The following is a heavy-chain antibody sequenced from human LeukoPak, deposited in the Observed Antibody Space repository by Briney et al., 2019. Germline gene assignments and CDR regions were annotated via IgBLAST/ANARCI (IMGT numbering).Heavy chain of an antibody. CDR2: IVVGSGNT. V-gene: IGHV1-58*02. CDR1: GFTFTSSA. Sequence: GTSVKVSCKASGFTFTSSAMQWVRQARGQRLEWIGWIVVGSGNTNYAQKFQERVTITRDMSTSAAYMELSSLRSEDTAVYYCAAAQGAYYDFRSGYYTSGQSWFDPWGQGTLVTVSS. J-gene: IGHJ5*02. CDR3: AAAQGAYYDFRSGYYTSGQSWFDP. D-gene: IGHD3-3*01.